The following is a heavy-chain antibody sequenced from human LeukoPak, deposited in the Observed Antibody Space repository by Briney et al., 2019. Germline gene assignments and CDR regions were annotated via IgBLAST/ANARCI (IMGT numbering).Heavy chain of an antibody. CDR2: VSSSSSYI. D-gene: IGHD5-12*01. CDR1: GFTFSRYS. CDR3: ARAEGYGSFDS. Sequence: GGSLRLSCAASGFTFSRYSMNWVRQAPGKGLEWVSPVSSSSSYIYYADSVKGRFTISRDNAKNSVFLQMNSLRAEDTAVYYCARAEGYGSFDSWGQGTLVTVSS. J-gene: IGHJ4*02. V-gene: IGHV3-21*01.